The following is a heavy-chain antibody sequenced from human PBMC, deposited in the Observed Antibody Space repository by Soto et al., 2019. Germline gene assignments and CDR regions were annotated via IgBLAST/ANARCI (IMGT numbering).Heavy chain of an antibody. Sequence: GRSLRLSCAASGFTDSSNYMSWVLQAAGKWLVWVSAISGSGGSTYYADSVKGRFTISRHNSKNTLYLQMNSLRAEDTAVYYCAKDLYSITMIVVVITDYYYGMDVWGQGTTVTVSS. D-gene: IGHD3-22*01. CDR1: GFTDSSNY. CDR3: AKDLYSITMIVVVITDYYYGMDV. CDR2: ISGSGGST. J-gene: IGHJ6*02. V-gene: IGHV3-23*01.